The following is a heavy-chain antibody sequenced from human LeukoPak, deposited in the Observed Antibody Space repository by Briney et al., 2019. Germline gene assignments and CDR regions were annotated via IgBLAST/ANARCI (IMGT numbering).Heavy chain of an antibody. D-gene: IGHD3-10*01. J-gene: IGHJ4*02. V-gene: IGHV3-23*01. CDR2: ISGSGGST. CDR1: GFTFSSYA. Sequence: GGSLRLSCAASGFTFSSYAMSWVRQAPGKGLEWVSAISGSGGSTYYADSVKVRFTISRDNSKNTLYLQMNSLRAEDTAVYYCAKNADYYGSGSYIDYWGQGTLVTVSS. CDR3: AKNADYYGSGSYIDY.